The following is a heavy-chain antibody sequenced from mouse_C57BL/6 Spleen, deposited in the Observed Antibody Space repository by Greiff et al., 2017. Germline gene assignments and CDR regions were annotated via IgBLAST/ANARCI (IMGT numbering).Heavy chain of an antibody. Sequence: GGGLVQPKGSLKLSCAASGFTFNTYAMHWVRQAPGKGLEWVARIRSKSSNYATYYADSVKDRCTISRDDSQSMLYLQMTNLKTEDTAMYFYVRDGGYYVLFDYWGQGTTLTVSS. CDR1: GFTFNTYA. CDR2: IRSKSSNYAT. V-gene: IGHV10-3*01. CDR3: VRDGGYYVLFDY. J-gene: IGHJ2*01. D-gene: IGHD2-3*01.